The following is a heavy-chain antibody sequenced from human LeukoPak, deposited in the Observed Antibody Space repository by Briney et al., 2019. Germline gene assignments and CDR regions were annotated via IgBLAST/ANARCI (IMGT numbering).Heavy chain of an antibody. V-gene: IGHV4-59*01. CDR1: GASISRDY. Sequence: SETLSLTCTVSGASISRDYWTWIRQPPGKGLEWIGYIYNGGSTTYSPSLNSRVAISLDTSNNQVSLRLSSVTAADTAVYYCAKGGTYGGGADYWGQGTLVTVSS. D-gene: IGHD1-26*01. CDR2: IYNGGST. J-gene: IGHJ4*02. CDR3: AKGGTYGGGADY.